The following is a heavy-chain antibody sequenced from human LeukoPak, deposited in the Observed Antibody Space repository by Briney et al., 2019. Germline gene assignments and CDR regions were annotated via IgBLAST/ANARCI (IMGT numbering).Heavy chain of an antibody. Sequence: PSETLSLTCTVSGGSISSSSHYWGWIRQPPGKGLEWIGSIYYSGTTYYNPSLKSRVIISVDTSKNQFSLKLSSVTAADTAVYYCARLWGFVEYSGSYRFDPWAREPWSSSPQ. CDR1: GGSISSSSHY. V-gene: IGHV4-39*01. CDR2: IYYSGTT. D-gene: IGHD1-26*01. CDR3: ARLWGFVEYSGSYRFDP. J-gene: IGHJ5*02.